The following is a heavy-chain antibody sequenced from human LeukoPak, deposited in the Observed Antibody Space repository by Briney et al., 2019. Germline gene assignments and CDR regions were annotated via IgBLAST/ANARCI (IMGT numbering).Heavy chain of an antibody. D-gene: IGHD1-1*01. V-gene: IGHV3-66*01. J-gene: IGHJ3*02. CDR1: GFTVGSNY. CDR2: IYSGGST. CDR3: ARVTGEHLDAFDI. Sequence: GGSLRLSCAASGFTVGSNYMSWVRQAPGEGLEWVSVIYSGGSTYYADSVKGRFTISRDNSKNMLYLQMNSLRAEDAAVYYCARVTGEHLDAFDIWGQGTMVTVSS.